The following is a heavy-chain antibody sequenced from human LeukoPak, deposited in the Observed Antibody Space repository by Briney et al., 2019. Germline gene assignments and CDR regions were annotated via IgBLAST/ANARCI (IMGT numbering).Heavy chain of an antibody. CDR1: GFTFSSYS. CDR3: AKAGMMSRPFDY. J-gene: IGHJ4*02. D-gene: IGHD1-26*01. CDR2: ISSSSSYI. Sequence: GGSLTLSCAASGFTFSSYSMNWVRQAPGKGLEWVSSISSSSSYIYYADSVKGRFTISRDNAKNTLYLQMNSLRAEDTAVYYCAKAGMMSRPFDYWGQGTLVTVSS. V-gene: IGHV3-21*01.